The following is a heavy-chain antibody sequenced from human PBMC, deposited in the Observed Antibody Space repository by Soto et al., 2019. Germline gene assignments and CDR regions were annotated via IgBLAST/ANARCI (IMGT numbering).Heavy chain of an antibody. D-gene: IGHD3-10*01. Sequence: QVQLVQSGDEVKKPGASVKVSCKASGYTFTSYAISWVRQDPGQGLEWMGWISAYNGNTNYAQKLQGRVTMTTDTSTTTAYKELRSRSSYEPAVYYWARSGPAARYCGKGSLVNVSS. CDR3: ARSGPAARY. V-gene: IGHV1-18*01. CDR2: ISAYNGNT. J-gene: IGHJ4*02. CDR1: GYTFTSYA.